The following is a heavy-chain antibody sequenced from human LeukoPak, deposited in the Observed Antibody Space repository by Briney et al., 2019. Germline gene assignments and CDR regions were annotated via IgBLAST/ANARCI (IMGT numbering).Heavy chain of an antibody. CDR2: IYPGDSDT. V-gene: IGHV5-51*01. D-gene: IGHD4-17*01. CDR3: ARGKMNGDDFDY. Sequence: GESLKISCKGSGYSFTSYWIGWVRQMPGKGLEWMGIIYPGDSDTRYSPSFQGQVTISADTSISTAYMELTRLRSEDTAVYYCARGKMNGDDFDYWGQGTLVTVSS. J-gene: IGHJ4*02. CDR1: GYSFTSYW.